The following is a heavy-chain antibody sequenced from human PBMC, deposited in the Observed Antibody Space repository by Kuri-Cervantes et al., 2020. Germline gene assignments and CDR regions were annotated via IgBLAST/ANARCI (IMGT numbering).Heavy chain of an antibody. CDR1: GYTFTGYY. Sequence: ASVKVSCKASGYTFTGYYMHWVRQAPGQGLEWMGWINPNSGGTNYAQKFQGRATMTRDTSISTAYMELSRLRSDDTYVYYCARAEVAGLYFDYWGQGTLVTVSS. J-gene: IGHJ4*02. V-gene: IGHV1-2*02. D-gene: IGHD6-19*01. CDR2: INPNSGGT. CDR3: ARAEVAGLYFDY.